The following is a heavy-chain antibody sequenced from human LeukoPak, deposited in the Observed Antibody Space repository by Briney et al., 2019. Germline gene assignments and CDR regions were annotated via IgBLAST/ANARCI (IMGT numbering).Heavy chain of an antibody. CDR1: GGSFSGYY. CDR3: ARPGPRYSSSWYQFNWFDP. V-gene: IGHV4-34*01. J-gene: IGHJ5*02. Sequence: SETLSLTCAVYGGSFSGYYWSWIRQPPGKGLEWIGEINHSGSTNYNPSLKSRVTISVDTSKNQFSLKLSSVAAADTAVYYCARPGPRYSSSWYQFNWFDPWGQGTLVTVSS. CDR2: INHSGST. D-gene: IGHD6-13*01.